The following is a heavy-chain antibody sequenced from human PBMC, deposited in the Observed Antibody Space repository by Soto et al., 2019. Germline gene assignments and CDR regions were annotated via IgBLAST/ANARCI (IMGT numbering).Heavy chain of an antibody. CDR1: GYTFTSYA. J-gene: IGHJ4*02. CDR2: INAGNGNT. D-gene: IGHD1-20*01. V-gene: IGHV1-3*01. CDR3: ARDRVTGTTDY. Sequence: ASVKVSCKASGYTFTSYAMHWVRQAPGQRLEWMGWINAGNGNTKYSQKFQGRVTITRDTSATTAYMELSSLRSEDTAVYYCARDRVTGTTDYWGQGTLVTVSP.